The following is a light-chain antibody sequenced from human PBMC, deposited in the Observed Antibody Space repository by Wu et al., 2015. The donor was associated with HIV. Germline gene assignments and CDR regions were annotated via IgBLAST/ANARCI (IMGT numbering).Light chain of an antibody. CDR3: QKYNRAPWT. V-gene: IGKV1-27*01. J-gene: IGKJ1*01. Sequence: GDESQSSLSRASQGISIYLAWYQQKPGKAPKLLIYAASTLQSGVPSRFGGSGSGTDSTLTISGLQPEDVATYYCQKYNRAPWTFGQGTKVEIK. CDR1: QGISIY. CDR2: AAS.